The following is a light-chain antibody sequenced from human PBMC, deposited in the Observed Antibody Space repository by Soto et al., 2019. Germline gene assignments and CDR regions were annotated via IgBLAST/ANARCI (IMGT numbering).Light chain of an antibody. J-gene: IGKJ1*01. CDR3: KQYQNLWT. CDR2: DAS. Sequence: IQMTQSPSSLSASVGDRVTITCQASQGIATGLAWYQQKPGAPPRLLIYDASILQRGVPSRFSGSGSGTEFTLTISGLQSEDFALYYCKQYQNLWTFGQGTKVDNK. V-gene: IGKV1D-13*01. CDR1: QGIATG.